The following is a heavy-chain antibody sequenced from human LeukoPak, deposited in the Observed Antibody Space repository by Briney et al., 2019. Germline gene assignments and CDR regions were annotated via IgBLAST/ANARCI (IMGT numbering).Heavy chain of an antibody. V-gene: IGHV3-30*18. J-gene: IGHJ4*02. D-gene: IGHD5-18*01. CDR2: IAYDGSNK. Sequence: KPGGSLRLSCAASGFTFSSYGMHWVRQAPGKGLEWVAVIAYDGSNKYYADSVKGRFTISRDNSKNTLYLQMNSLRAEDTAVYYCAKVDVIGYSYGWVGRPCDYWGQGTLVTVSS. CDR1: GFTFSSYG. CDR3: AKVDVIGYSYGWVGRPCDY.